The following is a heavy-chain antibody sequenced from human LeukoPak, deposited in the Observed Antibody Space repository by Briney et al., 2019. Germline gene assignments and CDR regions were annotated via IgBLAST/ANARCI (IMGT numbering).Heavy chain of an antibody. J-gene: IGHJ4*02. CDR2: ISFDGSNK. D-gene: IGHD1-1*01. Sequence: PGGSLRLSWAASGFTFSSYGMHWVRQAPGKGLEWVAVISFDGSNKYYADSVKGRFTISRDNSMNTLYLQMNSLRAEDTAVYYCAKDLYNWNDLGYWGQGTLVTVSS. CDR3: AKDLYNWNDLGY. V-gene: IGHV3-30*18. CDR1: GFTFSSYG.